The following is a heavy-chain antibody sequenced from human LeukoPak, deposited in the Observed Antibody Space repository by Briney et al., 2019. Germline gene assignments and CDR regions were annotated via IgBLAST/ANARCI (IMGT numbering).Heavy chain of an antibody. Sequence: SETLSLTCTVSGGSISSYYWSWIRQPPGKGLEWIGYIYYSGSTNYSPSLKSRVTISVDTSKNQFSLKLSSVTAADTAVYYCARDLDYYGSGIFGYWGQGTLVTVSS. CDR1: GGSISSYY. D-gene: IGHD3-10*01. V-gene: IGHV4-59*01. CDR3: ARDLDYYGSGIFGY. CDR2: IYYSGST. J-gene: IGHJ4*02.